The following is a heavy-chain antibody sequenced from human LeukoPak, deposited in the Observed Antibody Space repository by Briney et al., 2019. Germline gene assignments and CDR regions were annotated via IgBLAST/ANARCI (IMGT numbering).Heavy chain of an antibody. J-gene: IGHJ4*02. CDR1: GGSISNY. V-gene: IGHV4-59*01. D-gene: IGHD3-10*01. Sequence: PSETLSLTCTVSGGSISNYWSWIRQPPGKGLGWIGYFYYSGSTNYNPSLTSRVTISVDTSKNQFSLKLSSVTAADTAVYYCARVDYYGSGSFDYWGQGTLVTVSS. CDR3: ARVDYYGSGSFDY. CDR2: FYYSGST.